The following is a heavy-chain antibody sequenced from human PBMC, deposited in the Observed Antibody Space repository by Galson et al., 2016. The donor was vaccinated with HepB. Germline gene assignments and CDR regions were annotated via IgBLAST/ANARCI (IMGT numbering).Heavy chain of an antibody. CDR1: GFTFSDYY. CDR3: ARDRGSYCGGDCSDYYFDY. D-gene: IGHD2-21*02. V-gene: IGHV3-11*06. J-gene: IGHJ4*02. CDR2: ISVTSTYT. Sequence: SLRLSCAASGFTFSDYYMSWIRQAPGKGLEWVSYISVTSTYTNYADSVKGRFTVSRENAKNSLYLQMNTLRAEDTAIYYCARDRGSYCGGDCSDYYFDYWGQGTLVTVSS.